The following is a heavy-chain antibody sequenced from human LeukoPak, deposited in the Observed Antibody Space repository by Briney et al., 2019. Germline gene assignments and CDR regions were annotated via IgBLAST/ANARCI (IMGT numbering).Heavy chain of an antibody. CDR3: AKSGTTTGEFDY. CDR1: GFTFSSYG. Sequence: GGSLRLSCAASGFTFSSYGMHWVRQAPGKGLEWVAVISYDGSNKYYADSVKGRFTISRDNSKNTLYLQMNSLRAEDTAVYYCAKSGTTTGEFDYWGQGTLVTVSS. V-gene: IGHV3-30*18. J-gene: IGHJ4*02. D-gene: IGHD4-11*01. CDR2: ISYDGSNK.